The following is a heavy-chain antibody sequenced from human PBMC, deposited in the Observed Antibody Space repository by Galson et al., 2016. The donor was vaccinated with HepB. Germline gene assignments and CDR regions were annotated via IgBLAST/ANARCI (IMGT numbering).Heavy chain of an antibody. J-gene: IGHJ4*02. D-gene: IGHD2-2*01. Sequence: SLRLSCAASGFSFSSYAMSWVRQAPGKGLEWVSGISGSGGSTYYADSVKGRFTISRDNSKNTAYLQMNSLRAEDTAVYYCAKQYCSSTSCYHIVATYYFDYWGQGTLVTVSS. CDR2: ISGSGGST. CDR1: GFSFSSYA. V-gene: IGHV3-23*01. CDR3: AKQYCSSTSCYHIVATYYFDY.